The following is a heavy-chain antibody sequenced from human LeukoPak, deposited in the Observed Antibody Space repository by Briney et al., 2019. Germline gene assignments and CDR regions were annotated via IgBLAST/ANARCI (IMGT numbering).Heavy chain of an antibody. CDR3: ASGDYYYDSSGYYYALGY. CDR2: IYYSGST. CDR1: GGSVSSGSYY. J-gene: IGHJ4*02. D-gene: IGHD3-22*01. Sequence: SETLSLTCTCSGGSVSSGSYYWSWIRQPPGKGLEWIGYIYYSGSTNYNPSLKSRVTISVDTSKNQFSLKLSSVTAADTAVYYCASGDYYYDSSGYYYALGYWGQGTLVTVSS. V-gene: IGHV4-61*01.